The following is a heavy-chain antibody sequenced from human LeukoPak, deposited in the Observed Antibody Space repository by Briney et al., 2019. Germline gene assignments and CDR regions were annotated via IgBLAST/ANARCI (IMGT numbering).Heavy chain of an antibody. CDR1: GFTFDDYA. J-gene: IGHJ4*02. V-gene: IGHV3-9*01. CDR2: ISWNSGSI. Sequence: PGGSLRLSCAASGFTFDDYAMHWVRQAPGKGLEWVSGISWNSGSIGYADSVKGRFTISRDNAKNCLYLQMNSLTVEDTALYYCTRVTSWRTGFDYWGQGTLVTVSS. D-gene: IGHD1-14*01. CDR3: TRVTSWRTGFDY.